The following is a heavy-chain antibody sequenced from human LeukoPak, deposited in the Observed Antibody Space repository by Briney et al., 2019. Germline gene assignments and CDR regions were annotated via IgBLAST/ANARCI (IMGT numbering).Heavy chain of an antibody. Sequence: SETLSLTCAVSGGSISSSNWWSWVRQPPGKGLEWIGEIYHSGSTNYNPSLKSRVTISVDKSKNQFSLKLSSVTAADTAVYYCARLESSSACCFVDYWGQGTLVTVSS. V-gene: IGHV4-4*02. CDR3: ARLESSSACCFVDY. J-gene: IGHJ4*02. CDR2: IYHSGST. D-gene: IGHD6-6*01. CDR1: GGSISSSNW.